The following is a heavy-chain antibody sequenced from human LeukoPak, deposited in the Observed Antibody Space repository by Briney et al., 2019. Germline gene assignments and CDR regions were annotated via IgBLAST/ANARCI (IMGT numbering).Heavy chain of an antibody. CDR2: INPSGGST. V-gene: IGHV1-46*01. Sequence: ASVKVSCKASGYTFTSYYMHWVRQAPGQGLEWMGIINPSGGSTSYAQKFQGRVTMTRDTSTSTVYMELSSLRSEDTAVYYCARDTIAAAGTGYFDYWGQGTLVTVSP. CDR1: GYTFTSYY. CDR3: ARDTIAAAGTGYFDY. D-gene: IGHD6-13*01. J-gene: IGHJ4*02.